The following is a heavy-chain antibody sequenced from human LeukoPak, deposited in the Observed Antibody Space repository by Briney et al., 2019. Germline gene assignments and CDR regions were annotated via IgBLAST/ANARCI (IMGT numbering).Heavy chain of an antibody. CDR2: IYHSGST. CDR1: GGSISSGGYY. Sequence: SQTLSLTCTVSGGSISSGGYYWSWIRQPPGKGLEWIGYIYHSGSTYYNPSLKSRVTISVDRSKNQFSLKLSSVTAADTAVYYCARDPSWYEERAFDYWGQGTLVTVSS. CDR3: ARDPSWYEERAFDY. V-gene: IGHV4-30-2*01. D-gene: IGHD6-13*01. J-gene: IGHJ4*02.